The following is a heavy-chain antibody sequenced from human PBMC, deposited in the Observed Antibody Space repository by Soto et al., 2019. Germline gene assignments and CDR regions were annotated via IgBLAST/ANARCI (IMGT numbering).Heavy chain of an antibody. CDR1: GGSVSSGSYY. CDR2: IYYSGST. CDR3: ARGGRKTPILPVVSFGP. Sequence: SETLSLTCTVSGGSVSSGSYYWSWIRQPPGKGLEWIGYIYYSGSTNYNPSLKSRVTISVDTSKNQFSLKLSSVTAADTAVYYCARGGRKTPILPVVSFGPWGQRTLGSVSS. J-gene: IGHJ5*02. V-gene: IGHV4-61*01. D-gene: IGHD1-26*01.